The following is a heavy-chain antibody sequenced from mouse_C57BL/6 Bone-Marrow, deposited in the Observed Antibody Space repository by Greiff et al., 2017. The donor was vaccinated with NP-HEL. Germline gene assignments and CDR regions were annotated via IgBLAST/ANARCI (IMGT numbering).Heavy chain of an antibody. CDR1: GFSLTSYG. CDR2: IWSGGST. V-gene: IGHV2-2*01. Sequence: VQLVESGPGLVQPSQSLSITCTVSGFSLTSYGVHWVRQSPGKGLEWLGVIWSGGSTDYNAAFISRLSISKDNSKSQVFFKMNSLQADDTAIYYCARNYYGSSPAWFAYWGQGTLVTVSA. D-gene: IGHD1-1*01. J-gene: IGHJ3*01. CDR3: ARNYYGSSPAWFAY.